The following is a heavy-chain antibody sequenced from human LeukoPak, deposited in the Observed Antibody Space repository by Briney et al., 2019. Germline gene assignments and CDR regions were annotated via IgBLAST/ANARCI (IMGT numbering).Heavy chain of an antibody. CDR2: IYYSGST. CDR1: GGSISSYY. V-gene: IGHV4-59*08. CDR3: ASSSGYSHGKLFDY. J-gene: IGHJ4*02. D-gene: IGHD5-18*01. Sequence: SETLSLTCTVSGGSISSYYWSWIRQPPGKGLEWIGYIYYSGSTNYNPSLRSRVTISVDTSKNQFSLKLSSVTAADTAVYYCASSSGYSHGKLFDYWGQGTLVTVSS.